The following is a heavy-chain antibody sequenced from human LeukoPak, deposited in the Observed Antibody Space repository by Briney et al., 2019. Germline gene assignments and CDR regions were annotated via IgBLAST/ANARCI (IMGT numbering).Heavy chain of an antibody. CDR1: GFSFTTNW. Sequence: GESLKIPCKGSGFSFTTNWIGWVRQMPGKGLEWMGIIYPGDSDTRYSPSFQGQVTMSADTSISTAYLQWSSLKASDTAMYYCAIRYSGTYSDYWGQGTLVTVSS. CDR2: IYPGDSDT. V-gene: IGHV5-51*01. D-gene: IGHD1-26*01. J-gene: IGHJ4*02. CDR3: AIRYSGTYSDY.